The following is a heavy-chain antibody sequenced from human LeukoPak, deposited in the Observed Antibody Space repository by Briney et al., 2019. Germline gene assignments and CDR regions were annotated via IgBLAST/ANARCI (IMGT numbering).Heavy chain of an antibody. J-gene: IGHJ5*02. Sequence: GESLKISCKGGGDNFNNYWIVWVRQMPGKGLEWMGIIYPGESDTRYSPSFQGQVTISADKSISTAYLQWSSLKASDTAMYYCARQQIAVAGRSNWFDPWGQGTLVTVSS. CDR1: GDNFNNYW. CDR2: IYPGESDT. D-gene: IGHD6-19*01. CDR3: ARQQIAVAGRSNWFDP. V-gene: IGHV5-51*01.